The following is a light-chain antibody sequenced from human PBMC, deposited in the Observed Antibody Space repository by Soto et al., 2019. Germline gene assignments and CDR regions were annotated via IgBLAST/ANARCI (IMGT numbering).Light chain of an antibody. Sequence: QSVLTQPPSASGTPGQRVTISCSGSGSSIGTNTVNWYRQLPGTAPKLLIYGNNQRPSGVPDRFSGSKSGTSASLGISGLQSEDEADYYCAAWDGRLNNVLFGGGTSWPS. CDR2: GNN. J-gene: IGLJ3*02. CDR1: GSSIGTNT. V-gene: IGLV1-44*01. CDR3: AAWDGRLNNVL.